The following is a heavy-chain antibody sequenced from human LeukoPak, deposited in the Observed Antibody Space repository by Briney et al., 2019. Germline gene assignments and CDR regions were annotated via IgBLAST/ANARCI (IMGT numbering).Heavy chain of an antibody. CDR2: ISAYNGNT. J-gene: IGHJ3*01. D-gene: IGHD1-26*01. Sequence: AAVKVSCKASGYTFTSYGISWVRQAPGQGGEWMGWISAYNGNTNYAQMLQGRVTMTTDTSTSTAYMELRSLRSDDTAVYYCARDGAGSGSYSSPVWGQGTMVTVSS. CDR3: ARDGAGSGSYSSPV. CDR1: GYTFTSYG. V-gene: IGHV1-18*01.